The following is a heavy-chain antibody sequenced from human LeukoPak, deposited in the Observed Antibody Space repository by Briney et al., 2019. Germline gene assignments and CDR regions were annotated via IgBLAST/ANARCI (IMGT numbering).Heavy chain of an antibody. Sequence: GGSLRLSCAASGFTFSSDAMSWFRQAPGKGLEWVSAISGSGGSTYYADSVKGRFTISRDNAKNSLYLQMNSLRAEDTAVYYCAITTDLGGLDPWGQGTLVTVSS. CDR1: GFTFSSDA. D-gene: IGHD1/OR15-1a*01. J-gene: IGHJ5*02. CDR3: AITTDLGGLDP. CDR2: ISGSGGST. V-gene: IGHV3-23*01.